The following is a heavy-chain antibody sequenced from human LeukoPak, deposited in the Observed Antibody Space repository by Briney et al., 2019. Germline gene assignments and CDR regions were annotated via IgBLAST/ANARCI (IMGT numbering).Heavy chain of an antibody. CDR2: IVPILGTA. D-gene: IGHD4-17*01. Sequence: EASVKVSCKASGGTFSTYAISWVRQAPGQGLEWVGRIVPILGTANYAQNFQGRVTITADRSTTTAYMELSSLRSEDTAVYYCARETTVTSLPFDYWGQGTLVTVSS. CDR1: GGTFSTYA. J-gene: IGHJ4*02. V-gene: IGHV1-69*04. CDR3: ARETTVTSLPFDY.